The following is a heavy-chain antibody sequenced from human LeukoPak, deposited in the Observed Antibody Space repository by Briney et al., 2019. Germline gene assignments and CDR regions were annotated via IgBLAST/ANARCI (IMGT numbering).Heavy chain of an antibody. V-gene: IGHV4-59*01. CDR2: IYYSGST. D-gene: IGHD5-24*01. J-gene: IGHJ2*01. CDR3: AGDGYKTNWYFDL. CDR1: GGSISSYY. Sequence: SETLSLTCTVSGGSISSYYWSWIRQPPGKGLEWIGYIYYSGSTNYNPSLKSRVTISVDTSKNQFSLELSSVTAADTAVYYCAGDGYKTNWYFDLWGRGTLVTVSS.